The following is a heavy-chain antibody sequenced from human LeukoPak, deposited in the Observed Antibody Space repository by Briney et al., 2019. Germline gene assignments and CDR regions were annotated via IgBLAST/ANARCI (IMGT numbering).Heavy chain of an antibody. V-gene: IGHV1-18*01. Sequence: ASVKVSCKASGYTFTSYGISWVRQARGQGLEGMGWISAYNGNTNYAQKLQGRVTMTTDTSTSTAYMELRSLRSDDTAVYYCARAKWEPRRFRFDYWGQGTLVTVSS. CDR2: ISAYNGNT. CDR3: ARAKWEPRRFRFDY. D-gene: IGHD1-26*01. J-gene: IGHJ4*02. CDR1: GYTFTSYG.